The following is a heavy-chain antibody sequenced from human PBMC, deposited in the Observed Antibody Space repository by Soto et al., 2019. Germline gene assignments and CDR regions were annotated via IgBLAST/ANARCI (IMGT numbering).Heavy chain of an antibody. CDR1: EGTFSSFA. CDR2: SIPIFGTA. D-gene: IGHD1-1*01. J-gene: IGHJ4*02. V-gene: IGHV1-69*12. CDR3: ARATGTPYYFDY. Sequence: QVQLVQSGAEVKKPGSSVKVSCKASEGTFSSFAISWVRQAPGQGLEWMGGSIPIFGTANYAQKFQGRVTITADESTSTAYMELSSLRSEDTAVYYCARATGTPYYFDYWGQGTLVTVSS.